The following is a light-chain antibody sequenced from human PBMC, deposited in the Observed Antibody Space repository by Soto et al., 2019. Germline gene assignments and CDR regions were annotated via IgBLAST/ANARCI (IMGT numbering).Light chain of an antibody. CDR1: QSISSNF. J-gene: IGKJ1*01. CDR3: QQYGGSPRT. CDR2: GAS. Sequence: ETVLTQSPGTLSLSPVEGATLSCRASQSISSNFLAWYQQKRGQAPRLLIHGASNRATGIPDRFSGSGSGTDFTLTITRLEPEDFAVYYCQQYGGSPRTFGQGTKVDNK. V-gene: IGKV3-20*01.